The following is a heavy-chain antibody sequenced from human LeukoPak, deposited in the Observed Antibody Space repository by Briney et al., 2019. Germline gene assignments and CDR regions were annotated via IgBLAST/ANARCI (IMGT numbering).Heavy chain of an antibody. CDR1: GFPFSSYG. Sequence: GGSLRLSCAASGFPFSSYGMHWVRQAPGKGLEWVAVIWYDGSNKYYADSVKGRFTISRDNSKNTLYLQMNSLRAEDTAVYYCARVSYYDSSGYWSDDAFDIWGQGTMVTVSS. V-gene: IGHV3-33*01. J-gene: IGHJ3*02. CDR2: IWYDGSNK. CDR3: ARVSYYDSSGYWSDDAFDI. D-gene: IGHD3-22*01.